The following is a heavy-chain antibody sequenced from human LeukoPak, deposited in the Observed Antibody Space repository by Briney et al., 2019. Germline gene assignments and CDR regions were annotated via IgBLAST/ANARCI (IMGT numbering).Heavy chain of an antibody. V-gene: IGHV4-39*01. J-gene: IGHJ3*02. CDR2: IYYSGST. CDR3: ARHGGDIVVVPAARAAFDI. CDR1: GGSISSSSYY. D-gene: IGHD2-2*01. Sequence: PSETLSLTCTVSGGSISSSSYYWGWIRQPPGKGLEWIGSIYYSGSTYYNPSLKSRVTISVDTSKNQFSLKLSSVTAADTAVYYCARHGGDIVVVPAARAAFDIWGQGTMVTVSS.